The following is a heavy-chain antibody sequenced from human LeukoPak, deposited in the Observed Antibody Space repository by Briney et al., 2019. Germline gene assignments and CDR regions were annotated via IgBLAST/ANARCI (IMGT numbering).Heavy chain of an antibody. J-gene: IGHJ4*02. CDR3: STAPSKVDY. V-gene: IGHV3-15*01. CDR1: GFTFSNAW. CDR2: IKSKSDGGTT. Sequence: GGSLRLSCAASGFTFSNAWVTWVRQAPGKGLEWVGRIKSKSDGGTTDYAEPVKGRFTISRDDSKNTLYLQMTSLKTEDTAVYYCSTAPSKVDYWGQGTLVTVSS.